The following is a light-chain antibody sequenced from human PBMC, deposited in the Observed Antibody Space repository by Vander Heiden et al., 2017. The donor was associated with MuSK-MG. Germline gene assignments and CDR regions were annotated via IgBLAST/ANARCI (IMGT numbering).Light chain of an antibody. CDR1: QSINNY. Sequence: IQLTQSPSALSASVGDRVTITCRASQSINNYLAWFQQKPGKATKSLIYTASTFQSGVPSKFSGTESGADFTLTISSLHPEDFATYYCQQDDSHPLTFGGGTRVEIK. CDR2: TAS. J-gene: IGKJ4*01. CDR3: QQDDSHPLT. V-gene: IGKV1-16*02.